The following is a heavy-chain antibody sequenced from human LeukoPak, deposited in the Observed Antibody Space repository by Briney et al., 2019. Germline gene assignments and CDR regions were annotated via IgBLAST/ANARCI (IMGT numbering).Heavy chain of an antibody. Sequence: SETLSLTCTVSGGSISSYYWNWIRQPPGKGLEWIGYIYYSGNTNYNPSLKSRVTMSVDTSKNQFSLKLTSVTAADTAVYYCARVYDSTGYYLDYWGRGTPVTVSS. CDR1: GGSISSYY. CDR3: ARVYDSTGYYLDY. CDR2: IYYSGNT. V-gene: IGHV4-59*12. D-gene: IGHD3-22*01. J-gene: IGHJ4*02.